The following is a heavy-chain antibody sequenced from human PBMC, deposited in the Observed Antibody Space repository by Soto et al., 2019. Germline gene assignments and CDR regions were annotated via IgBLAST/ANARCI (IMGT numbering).Heavy chain of an antibody. D-gene: IGHD3-3*01. V-gene: IGHV4-59*01. CDR2: IYYSGST. CDR1: GGSISSYY. Sequence: SETLSLTCTVSGGSISSYYWSWIRQPPGKGLEWIGYIYYSGSTNYNPSLKSRVTISVDTSKNQFSLKLSSVTAADTAVYYCARIGRLGVDAFDIWGQGTMVTVSS. J-gene: IGHJ3*02. CDR3: ARIGRLGVDAFDI.